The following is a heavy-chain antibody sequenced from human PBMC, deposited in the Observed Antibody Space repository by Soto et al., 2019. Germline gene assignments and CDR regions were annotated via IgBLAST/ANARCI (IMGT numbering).Heavy chain of an antibody. D-gene: IGHD5-12*01. CDR3: AREGSYSAYNFAHGIQLWSFDF. CDR1: GGSINTFY. J-gene: IGHJ4*02. CDR2: IFSSGST. V-gene: IGHV4-4*07. Sequence: KPSETLSLTCTVSGGSINTFYWSWVRQPAGKGLEWIGRIFSSGSTSFNLSLESRVAMSVDTSKNHFSLNLSSVTAADMAVYYCAREGSYSAYNFAHGIQLWSFDFWGQGALVTVSS.